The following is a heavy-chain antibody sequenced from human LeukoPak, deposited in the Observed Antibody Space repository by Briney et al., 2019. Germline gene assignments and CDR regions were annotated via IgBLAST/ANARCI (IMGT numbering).Heavy chain of an antibody. J-gene: IGHJ3*02. Sequence: ASVKVSCKASGYTFTSYAMHWVRQAPGQRLEWMGWINAGNGDTKYSQKFQGRVTITRDTSASTAYMELSSLRSEDTAVYYCARAAAHDAFDIWGQGTMVTVSS. CDR2: INAGNGDT. D-gene: IGHD6-13*01. CDR1: GYTFTSYA. V-gene: IGHV1-3*01. CDR3: ARAAAHDAFDI.